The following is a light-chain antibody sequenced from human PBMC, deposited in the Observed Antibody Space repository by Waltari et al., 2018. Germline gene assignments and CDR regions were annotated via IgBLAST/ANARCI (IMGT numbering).Light chain of an antibody. CDR2: GAS. V-gene: IGKV3-20*01. CDR1: QTGNNNF. J-gene: IGKJ4*01. CDR3: QQYDGSVLT. Sequence: IVLTQSPDTLSLSPGQRATLSCRASQTGNNNFLVWYQQKPGQAPRLIIQGASSRATGFPDRCSGSGSGTDFTLTISSLKPEDSAVYYCQQYDGSVLTFGGGTKVEI.